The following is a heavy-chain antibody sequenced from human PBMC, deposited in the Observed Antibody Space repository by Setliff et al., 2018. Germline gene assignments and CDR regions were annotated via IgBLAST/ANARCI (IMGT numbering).Heavy chain of an antibody. D-gene: IGHD2-21*01. Sequence: GASVKVSCKASEGNCSNYAISWVRQAPGHGLEWRGGIVPLFVGANYAQKFRDRVTMTADESTNTFYMELSSLTSEDTAVYFCVCGHRSQATSDFWGQGTLVTVSS. CDR2: IVPLFVGA. CDR1: EGNCSNYA. CDR3: VCGHRSQATSDF. J-gene: IGHJ4*02. V-gene: IGHV1-69*13.